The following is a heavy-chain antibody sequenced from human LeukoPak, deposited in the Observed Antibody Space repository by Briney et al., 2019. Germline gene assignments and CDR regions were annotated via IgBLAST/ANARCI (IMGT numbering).Heavy chain of an antibody. J-gene: IGHJ2*01. CDR2: ISDDTRTI. CDR3: ARHDTSGYPCQFDL. CDR1: GFLFSDYH. Sequence: GGSLRLSCAASGFLFSDYHMSWIRQTPGKGLEWVSYISDDTRTIYYADSVKGRFTISRDNARDSLYLQMNSLRAEDTAVYFCARHDTSGYPCQFDLWGRGTLVTVSS. D-gene: IGHD3-10*01. V-gene: IGHV3-11*01.